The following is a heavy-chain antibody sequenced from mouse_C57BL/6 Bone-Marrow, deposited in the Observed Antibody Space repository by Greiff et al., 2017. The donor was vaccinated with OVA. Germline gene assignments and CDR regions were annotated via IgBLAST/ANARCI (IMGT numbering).Heavy chain of an antibody. V-gene: IGHV1-5*01. CDR3: TRWLYYGYDDELRDY. CDR1: GYTFTSYW. D-gene: IGHD2-2*01. CDR2: IYPGNSDT. Sequence: EVQLQQSGTVLARPGASVKMSCKTSGYTFTSYWMHWVKQRPGQGLEGIGAIYPGNSDTSYNQKFKGKAKLTAVTSASTAYMELSSLTNEDSAVYYCTRWLYYGYDDELRDYWGQGTSVTVSS. J-gene: IGHJ4*01.